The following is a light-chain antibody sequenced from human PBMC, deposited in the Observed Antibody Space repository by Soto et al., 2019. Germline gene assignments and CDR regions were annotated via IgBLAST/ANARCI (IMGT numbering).Light chain of an antibody. Sequence: QSVLTQPASVSGSPGQSITISCTGTRSDVGGYNYGSWYQQHPGKAPKLMIYEVSNRPSGVSNRFAGSKSCNTASRTISGLQAEDEAGYYCSSYTSSSTLVFGAGTKVTVL. V-gene: IGLV2-14*01. CDR2: EVS. J-gene: IGLJ1*01. CDR1: RSDVGGYNY. CDR3: SSYTSSSTLV.